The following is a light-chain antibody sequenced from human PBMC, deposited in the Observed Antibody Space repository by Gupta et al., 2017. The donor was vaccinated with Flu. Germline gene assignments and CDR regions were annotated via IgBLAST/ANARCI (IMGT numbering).Light chain of an antibody. J-gene: IGKJ5*01. V-gene: IGKV1-9*01. CDR3: QQVNNYPPFT. Sequence: DIQLTQSPSFLSASVGDRVTITCRASRGISNYLAWYKQKQGEAPNRLIYGPSTWQSGVPSRFSGSGYGTEFTLTISSRQQEDFASYYCQQVNNYPPFTFGQGTRVEIK. CDR2: GPS. CDR1: RGISNY.